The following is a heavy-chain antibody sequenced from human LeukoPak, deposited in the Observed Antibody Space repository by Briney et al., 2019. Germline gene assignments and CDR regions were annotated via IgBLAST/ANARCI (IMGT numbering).Heavy chain of an antibody. CDR3: ATESPWSSSWYVFDY. CDR1: GYTFTGYY. J-gene: IGHJ4*02. V-gene: IGHV1-2*02. Sequence: ASVKVSCKASGYTFTGYYMHWVRQAPGQGLEWMGWINPNSGGTNYAQKFQGRVTMTRDTSISTAYMELSRLRSDDTAVYYCATESPWSSSWYVFDYWGQGTLVTVSS. CDR2: INPNSGGT. D-gene: IGHD6-13*01.